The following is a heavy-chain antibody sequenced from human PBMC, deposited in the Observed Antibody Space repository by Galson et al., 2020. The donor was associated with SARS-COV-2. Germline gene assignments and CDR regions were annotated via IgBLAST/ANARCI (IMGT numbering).Heavy chain of an antibody. Sequence: ASVKVSCKASGYTFTGYYMHWVRQAPGQGLEWMGWINPNRGGTTYAQQFQDWVTKTRDTSISTAYMELSRLRTDDTAVYYCARDNDHDAVDIWGQGTMVTVSS. J-gene: IGHJ3*02. CDR1: GYTFTGYY. V-gene: IGHV1-2*04. CDR3: ARDNDHDAVDI. CDR2: INPNRGGT. D-gene: IGHD1-1*01.